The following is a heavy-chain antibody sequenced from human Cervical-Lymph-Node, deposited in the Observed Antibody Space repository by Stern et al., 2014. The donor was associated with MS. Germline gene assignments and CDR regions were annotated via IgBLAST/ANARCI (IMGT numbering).Heavy chain of an antibody. V-gene: IGHV1-24*01. CDR3: ATVLRRTSLFGVSVSWFDP. J-gene: IGHJ5*02. Sequence: VQLVQSGAEVTKPGASVKVSCKVSGYTLTEFSVHWVRQAPGKGLEWMGSFAPEDGKTISAQKFQGRVNMTEDTSTDTAYMELSSLRSEDTAVYYCATVLRRTSLFGVSVSWFDPWGQGTLVTVSS. CDR1: GYTLTEFS. D-gene: IGHD3-3*01. CDR2: FAPEDGKT.